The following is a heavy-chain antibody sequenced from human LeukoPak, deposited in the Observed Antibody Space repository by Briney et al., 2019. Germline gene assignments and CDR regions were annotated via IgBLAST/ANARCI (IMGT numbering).Heavy chain of an antibody. CDR1: GFTFSSYS. V-gene: IGHV3-48*01. J-gene: IGHJ3*02. CDR3: ARRREPEI. D-gene: IGHD1-14*01. CDR2: ISTSGSI. Sequence: SGGSLRLSCAASGFTFSSYSMNWVRQAPGKGLEWVSSISTSGSISYADSVRGRFTISRDNAKNSLYLQMDSLRAEDTAVYYCARRREPEIWGQGTMVTVSS.